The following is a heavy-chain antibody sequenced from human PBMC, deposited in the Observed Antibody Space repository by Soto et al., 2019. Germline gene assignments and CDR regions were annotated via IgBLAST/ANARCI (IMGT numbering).Heavy chain of an antibody. V-gene: IGHV1-18*04. CDR2: ISAYNGNT. J-gene: IGHJ6*02. Sequence: QVQLVQSGAEVKKRGASVKVSCKASGYTFTSYGISWVRQAPGQGLEWMGWISAYNGNTNYAQKLQGRVTMTTDTSTSTAYMERSSLRSDDTAVYYCTRGRVTPWSYYYGMDVWGQGTTVTVSS. CDR1: GYTFTSYG. D-gene: IGHD4-4*01. CDR3: TRGRVTPWSYYYGMDV.